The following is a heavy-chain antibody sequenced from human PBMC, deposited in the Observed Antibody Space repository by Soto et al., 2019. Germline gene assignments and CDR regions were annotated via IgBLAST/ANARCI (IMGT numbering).Heavy chain of an antibody. J-gene: IGHJ4*02. CDR1: GGSISSYY. CDR2: IYYSGST. Sequence: PSETLSLTCTVSGGSISSYYWSWIRQPPGKGLEWIGYIYYSGSTNYNPSLKSRVTISRDNSKNTVFLQMNSLRVEDTAIYFCTKDKDRGGDNYPPFDYWGQGALVTVSS. V-gene: IGHV4-59*12. D-gene: IGHD4-17*01. CDR3: TKDKDRGGDNYPPFDY.